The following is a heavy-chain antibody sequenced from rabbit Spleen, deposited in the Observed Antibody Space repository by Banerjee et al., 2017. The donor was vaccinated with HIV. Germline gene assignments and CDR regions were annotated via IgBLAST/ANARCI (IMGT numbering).Heavy chain of an antibody. CDR3: ARDTGSSFASYGMDL. CDR1: GLDFSGDSY. Sequence: QSLEESGGDLVKPGASLTLTCKASGLDFSGDSYDSYMCWIRQAPGKGLEWIACIDIGGSGFTYFASWAKGRFTITRSTSLNTVTLQLTSLTAADTATYFCARDTGSSFASYGMDLWGQGTLVTVS. J-gene: IGHJ6*01. V-gene: IGHV1S40*01. CDR2: IDIGGSGFT. D-gene: IGHD8-1*01.